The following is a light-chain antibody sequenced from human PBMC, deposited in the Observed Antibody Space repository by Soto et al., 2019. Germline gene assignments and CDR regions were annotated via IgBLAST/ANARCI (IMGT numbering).Light chain of an antibody. CDR3: QQYGSSPWT. CDR2: GAS. V-gene: IGKV3-20*01. CDR1: QSVSSNY. J-gene: IGKJ1*01. Sequence: EIVLTQSPGTLSLSPGERATLSCRASQSVSSNYLAWYQQKPGQAPRPLIYGASSRATGIPDRFSGSGAGTDCTLTISRLEPEDLAGYYCQQYGSSPWTFGQGTKEEIK.